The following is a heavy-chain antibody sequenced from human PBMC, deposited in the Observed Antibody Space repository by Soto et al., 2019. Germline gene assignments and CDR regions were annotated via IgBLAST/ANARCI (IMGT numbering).Heavy chain of an antibody. D-gene: IGHD6-13*01. V-gene: IGHV4-34*01. CDR3: ARVFRSSWSSY. J-gene: IGHJ4*02. CDR2: INHSGST. Sequence: QVQLQQWGAGLLKPSETLSLTCAVYGGSFSGYYWSWIRQPPGKGLEWIGEINHSGSTNYNPSLKSRVTISVDTSKNQFSLKLSSVTAADTAVYYCARVFRSSWSSYWGQGTLVTVSS. CDR1: GGSFSGYY.